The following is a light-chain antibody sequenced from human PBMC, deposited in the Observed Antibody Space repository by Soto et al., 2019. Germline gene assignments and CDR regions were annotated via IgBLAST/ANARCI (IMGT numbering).Light chain of an antibody. V-gene: IGLV2-23*02. Sequence: QSVLTQPASVSGSPGQSITISCTGTSSDVGSYNFVSWYQQHPGKAPKLMISEVSKRPSGVSNRFSGSKSGNTASLTISGLQAEDEADYYCCSYAGSTTGVFGGGTQLTVL. CDR1: SSDVGSYNF. CDR3: CSYAGSTTGV. CDR2: EVS. J-gene: IGLJ3*02.